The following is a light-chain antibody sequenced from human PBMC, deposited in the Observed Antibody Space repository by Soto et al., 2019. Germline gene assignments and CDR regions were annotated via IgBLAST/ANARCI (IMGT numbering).Light chain of an antibody. CDR1: QSISSSY. J-gene: IGKJ3*01. Sequence: EIVLTQSPGTLSLSPGERATLSCRASQSISSSYLAWYQQRPGQAPRLLIFGASYRATGIPDRFSGSGSGTAFTLTLSRLEPEDFAVYYCQQYSSSPPEFTFGPGTKVDSK. CDR2: GAS. V-gene: IGKV3-20*01. CDR3: QQYSSSPPEFT.